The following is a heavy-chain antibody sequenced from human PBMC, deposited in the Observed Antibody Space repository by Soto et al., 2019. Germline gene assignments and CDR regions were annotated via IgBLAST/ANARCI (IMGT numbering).Heavy chain of an antibody. V-gene: IGHV5-51*01. J-gene: IGHJ6*02. CDR3: ARSRLRQYYYGMDV. CDR1: GYSFANYW. D-gene: IGHD3-10*01. CDR2: IYPGDPDT. Sequence: PGESLKISCQGSGYSFANYWIAWVRQMPGKGLEWVGVIYPGDPDTRYSPSFRGQVTISADKSISHVYLQWSSLKASDTAMYYCARSRLRQYYYGMDVWGQGTTVTVSS.